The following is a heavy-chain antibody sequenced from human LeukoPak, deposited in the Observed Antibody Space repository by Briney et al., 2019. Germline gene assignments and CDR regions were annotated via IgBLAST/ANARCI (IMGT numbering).Heavy chain of an antibody. D-gene: IGHD3-22*01. Sequence: ASVKVSCKTSGYTFTGYYIHWVRQAPGQGLEWMGWINANSGGTNYAQKFQGRVTMTRDTSIRTTYMDLSRLTSNDTAVYFCARGAPYSSSGFYDFDYWGQGTLVTVSS. CDR1: GYTFTGYY. J-gene: IGHJ4*02. V-gene: IGHV1-2*02. CDR2: INANSGGT. CDR3: ARGAPYSSSGFYDFDY.